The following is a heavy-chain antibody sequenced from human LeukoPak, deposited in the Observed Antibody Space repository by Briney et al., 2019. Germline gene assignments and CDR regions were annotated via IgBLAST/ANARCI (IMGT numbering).Heavy chain of an antibody. V-gene: IGHV1-18*01. D-gene: IGHD3-10*01. J-gene: IGHJ4*02. CDR1: GYTYISYG. CDR2: ISAYSGDT. CDR3: ARASISTMIGGFYSAAPDY. Sequence: ASVKVSCKASGYTYISYGINWVRQAPGQGLEWMGWISAYSGDTNYAQKLQGRVTMTTDTSTNTAYMELRSLRSDDTALYYCARASISTMIGGFYSAAPDYWGQGTLVTVSS.